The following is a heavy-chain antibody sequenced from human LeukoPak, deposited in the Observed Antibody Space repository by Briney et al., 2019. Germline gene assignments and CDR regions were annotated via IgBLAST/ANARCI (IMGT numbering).Heavy chain of an antibody. Sequence: GGSLRLSCAASGFTFSSYWMSWVRQAPGKGLEWVANIKQDGSEKYYVDSVKGRFTISRDNAKNSLYLQMNSLRAEDTAVYYCARERGYDILTGYYGSDYWGQGTLVTVSS. J-gene: IGHJ4*02. V-gene: IGHV3-7*01. CDR2: IKQDGSEK. CDR3: ARERGYDILTGYYGSDY. CDR1: GFTFSSYW. D-gene: IGHD3-9*01.